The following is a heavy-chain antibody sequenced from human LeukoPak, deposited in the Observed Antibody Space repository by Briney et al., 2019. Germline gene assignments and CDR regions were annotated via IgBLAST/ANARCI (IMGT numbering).Heavy chain of an antibody. CDR2: IKSKTDGGTT. CDR1: RFTFSNAW. J-gene: IGHJ4*02. D-gene: IGHD1-26*01. Sequence: PGGSLRLSCAASRFTFSNAWMSWVRQAPGKGLEWVGRIKSKTDGGTTDYAAPVKGRFTISRDGSKNTLYLQMNSLKTEDTAVYYCTTPGSYYPYSDYWGQGTLVTVSS. V-gene: IGHV3-15*01. CDR3: TTPGSYYPYSDY.